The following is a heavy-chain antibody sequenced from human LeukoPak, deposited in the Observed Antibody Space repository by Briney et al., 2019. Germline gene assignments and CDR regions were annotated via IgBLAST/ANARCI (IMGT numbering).Heavy chain of an antibody. J-gene: IGHJ6*02. Sequence: SQTLSLTCTVSGGSISSGGYYWSWIRQHPGKGLEWIGYIYYSGSTYYNPSLKSRVTISVDTSKNQFSLKLSSVTAADTAVYYCARGYCSSTSCYIGDYGMDVWGQGTTVTVSS. V-gene: IGHV4-31*03. CDR2: IYYSGST. CDR3: ARGYCSSTSCYIGDYGMDV. CDR1: GGSISSGGYY. D-gene: IGHD2-2*02.